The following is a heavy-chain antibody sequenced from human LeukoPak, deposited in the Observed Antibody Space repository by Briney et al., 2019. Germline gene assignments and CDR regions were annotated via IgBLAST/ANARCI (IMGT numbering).Heavy chain of an antibody. V-gene: IGHV4-59*01. Sequence: PSETLSLTCTVSGGSIGSYYWSWVRQPPEKGLEWIGNIVYTGRTNYNPSLKSRVTISIDTSKNQFSLRLNSVTAADTAVYYCARDSWWDGSKTFSDWFGPWGQGTLVPVSS. CDR1: GGSIGSYY. J-gene: IGHJ5*02. CDR3: ARDSWWDGSKTFSDWFGP. D-gene: IGHD3-10*01. CDR2: IVYTGRT.